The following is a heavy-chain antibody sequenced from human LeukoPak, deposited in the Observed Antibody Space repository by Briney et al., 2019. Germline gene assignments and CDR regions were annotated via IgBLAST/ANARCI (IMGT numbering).Heavy chain of an antibody. CDR1: GFTFSSYS. Sequence: GGSLRLSCAASGFTFSSYSMNWVRQAPGKGLEWVSSISSSSSYIYYADSVKGRFTISRDNAKNSLYLQMNSLRAEDTAVYYCATTPYCSSTSCHRAFYFDYWGQGTLVTVSS. V-gene: IGHV3-21*01. D-gene: IGHD2-2*02. CDR3: ATTPYCSSTSCHRAFYFDY. J-gene: IGHJ4*02. CDR2: ISSSSSYI.